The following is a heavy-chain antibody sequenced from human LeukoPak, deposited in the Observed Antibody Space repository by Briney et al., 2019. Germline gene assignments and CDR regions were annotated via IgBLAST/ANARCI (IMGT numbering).Heavy chain of an antibody. CDR2: ISSSSSYI. D-gene: IGHD6-13*01. V-gene: IGHV3-21*01. CDR1: GFTVSSNY. J-gene: IGHJ4*02. Sequence: GGSLRLSCAASGFTVSSNYMSWVRQAPGKGLEWVSSISSSSSYIYYADSVKGRFTISRDNAKNSVYLQMNSQRVEDTAVYYCARPDSSNWPIDHWGQGTLVTVSS. CDR3: ARPDSSNWPIDH.